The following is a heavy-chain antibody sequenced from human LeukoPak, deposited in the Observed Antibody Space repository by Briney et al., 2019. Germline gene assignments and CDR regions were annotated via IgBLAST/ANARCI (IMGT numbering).Heavy chain of an antibody. V-gene: IGHV3-74*01. CDR2: INGDGSST. D-gene: IGHD6-19*01. Sequence: GGSLRLSCAASGFTFSSYWMHWVRQVPGKGLVWVSRINGDGSSTSYADSVKGRFTISRDNSKNTLFLQMKSLRDEDTAVYHCAKWVAGAPSSDYWGQGTLVTVSS. CDR3: AKWVAGAPSSDY. CDR1: GFTFSSYW. J-gene: IGHJ4*02.